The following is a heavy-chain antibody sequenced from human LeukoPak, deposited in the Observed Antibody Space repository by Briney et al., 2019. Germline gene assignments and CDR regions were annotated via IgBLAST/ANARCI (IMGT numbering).Heavy chain of an antibody. D-gene: IGHD6-13*01. CDR3: ARVRYSSSWYAMMGYYMDV. Sequence: GGSLRLSCAASGFTFDDYGMSWVRQAPGKGLEWVSGINWNGGSTGCADSVKGRFTISRDNAKNSLYLQMNSLRAEDTALYYCARVRYSSSWYAMMGYYMDVWGKGTTVTVSS. V-gene: IGHV3-20*04. CDR1: GFTFDDYG. J-gene: IGHJ6*03. CDR2: INWNGGST.